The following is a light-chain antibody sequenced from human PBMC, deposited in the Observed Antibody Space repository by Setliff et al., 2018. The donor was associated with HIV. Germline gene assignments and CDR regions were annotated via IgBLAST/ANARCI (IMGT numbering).Light chain of an antibody. V-gene: IGLV2-23*02. CDR1: SSDIGGYNF. CDR3: CSYAGSDTPYV. Sequence: ALTQPASVSGSPGQSIAISCTGTSSDIGGYNFISWYQQHPGKAPKLILYDVAQRPSGVSDRFSGSKSGNTAYLTISGLRAEDEADYYCCSYAGSDTPYVFATGTKVTVL. CDR2: DVA. J-gene: IGLJ1*01.